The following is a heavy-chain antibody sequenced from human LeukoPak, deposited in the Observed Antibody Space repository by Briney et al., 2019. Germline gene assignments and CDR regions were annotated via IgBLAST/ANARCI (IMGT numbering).Heavy chain of an antibody. CDR1: GFTFSSHA. J-gene: IGHJ4*02. V-gene: IGHV3-64*01. Sequence: GGSLRLSCAASGFTFSSHAMHWVRQAPGKGLEYVSAISSNGGSTYYANSVKGRFTISRDNSKNTLYLQMGSLRAEDMAVYYCAREQNNYDYVWGSYRPGPIPEYYFDYWGQGTLVTVSS. CDR3: AREQNNYDYVWGSYRPGPIPEYYFDY. CDR2: ISSNGGST. D-gene: IGHD3-16*02.